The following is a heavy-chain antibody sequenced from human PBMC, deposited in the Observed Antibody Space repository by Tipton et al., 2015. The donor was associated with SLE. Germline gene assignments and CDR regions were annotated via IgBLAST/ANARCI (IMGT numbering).Heavy chain of an antibody. Sequence: SLRLSCAASGFTFDDYGMSWVRQVPGKGLEWVSGINWNGGSTGYADSVKGRFTISRDNAKNSLYLQMNSLRAEDTALYYCAREWWGYCSGGDCADAFDIWGQGTMVTVSS. V-gene: IGHV3-20*04. CDR2: INWNGGST. CDR3: AREWWGYCSGGDCADAFDI. D-gene: IGHD2-15*01. J-gene: IGHJ3*02. CDR1: GFTFDDYG.